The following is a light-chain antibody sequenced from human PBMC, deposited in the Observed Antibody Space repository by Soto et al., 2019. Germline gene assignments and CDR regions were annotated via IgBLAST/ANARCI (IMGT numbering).Light chain of an antibody. CDR1: LSFSSSF. CDR2: GAS. J-gene: IGKJ3*01. V-gene: IGKV3-20*01. CDR3: QHYGGSFI. Sequence: EIVLTQSPGTLSLSPGERATLSCRASLSFSSSFLAWYQQKPGQAPRLLIYGASSRATGIPDRFSGSGSGTDFTLTISRLEPEDFAVYYCQHYGGSFIFGPGTKVDIK.